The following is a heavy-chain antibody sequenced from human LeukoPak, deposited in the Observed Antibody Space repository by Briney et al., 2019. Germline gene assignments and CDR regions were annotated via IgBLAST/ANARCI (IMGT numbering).Heavy chain of an antibody. CDR2: ISYDGSNK. D-gene: IGHD1-14*01. V-gene: IGHV3-30*18. Sequence: GGSLRLSCAASGFTFSSYGMHWVRQAPGKGLEWVAVISYDGSNKYYADSVKGRFTISRDNSKNTLYLQMNSLRAEDTAVYYCAKIRITGTTGHDAFDIWGQGTMVTVSS. J-gene: IGHJ3*02. CDR3: AKIRITGTTGHDAFDI. CDR1: GFTFSSYG.